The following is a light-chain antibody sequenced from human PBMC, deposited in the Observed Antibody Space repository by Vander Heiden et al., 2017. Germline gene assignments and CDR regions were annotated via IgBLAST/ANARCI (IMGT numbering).Light chain of an antibody. CDR2: GAS. V-gene: IGKV3-20*01. J-gene: IGKJ1*01. Sequence: EILLTQSPRTLSLSPGERATLSCRASQSVSSSYLAWYQQKPGQPPRLLIYGASSRTTGIPDRFSGSGSGTDFTLTISRLEPEDFAVYYCQQYGSSPRTFGQGTKVEIK. CDR3: QQYGSSPRT. CDR1: QSVSSSY.